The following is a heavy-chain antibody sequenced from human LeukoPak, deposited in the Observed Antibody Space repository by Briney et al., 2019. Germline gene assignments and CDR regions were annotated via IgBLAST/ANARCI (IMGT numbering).Heavy chain of an antibody. J-gene: IGHJ4*02. V-gene: IGHV4-39*01. Sequence: SETLSLTCTVSGGSISSSSYYWGWIRQPPGKGLEWIGSIYYSGSTYYNPSLKSRVTLSVDTSKNQFSLKLSSVTAADTAVYYCARQPPTLDFWSGYMASQYYFDYWGQGTLVTVSS. D-gene: IGHD3-3*01. CDR3: ARQPPTLDFWSGYMASQYYFDY. CDR2: IYYSGST. CDR1: GGSISSSSYY.